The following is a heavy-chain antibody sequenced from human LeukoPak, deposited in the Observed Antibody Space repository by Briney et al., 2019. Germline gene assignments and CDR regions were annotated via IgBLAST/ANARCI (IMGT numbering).Heavy chain of an antibody. CDR2: MNSNSGNT. CDR1: GYIFTSYD. V-gene: IGHV1-8*01. Sequence: ASVKVSCKASGYIFTSYDINWVRQATGQGLEWMGWMNSNSGNTGYAQKFQGRVTITRNTSKSTAYMELSSLRSEDTAVYYCARGRFLEWLLDAFDIWGQGTMVTVSS. J-gene: IGHJ3*02. CDR3: ARGRFLEWLLDAFDI. D-gene: IGHD3-3*01.